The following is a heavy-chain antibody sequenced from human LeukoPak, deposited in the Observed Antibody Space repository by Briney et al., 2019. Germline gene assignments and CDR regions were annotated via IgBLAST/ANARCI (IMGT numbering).Heavy chain of an antibody. V-gene: IGHV4-34*01. D-gene: IGHD4-17*01. Sequence: RASETLSLTCAVYGDSFSGYYWTWIRQPPGKGLEWIGEINHSGSTNYNPSLKSRVTMSVDTSKNQFSLKLSSVTAEDTAVYYCARGGIDYGDYGGAFDIWGQGTMVTVSS. J-gene: IGHJ3*02. CDR2: INHSGST. CDR1: GDSFSGYY. CDR3: ARGGIDYGDYGGAFDI.